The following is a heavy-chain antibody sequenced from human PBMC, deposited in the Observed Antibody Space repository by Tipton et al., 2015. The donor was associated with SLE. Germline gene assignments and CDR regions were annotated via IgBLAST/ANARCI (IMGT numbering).Heavy chain of an antibody. CDR2: IYYSGST. V-gene: IGHV4-39*07. J-gene: IGHJ4*02. CDR1: GGSISSSTYY. CDR3: ARDGRLAYFDS. Sequence: TLSLTCIVSGGSISSSTYYWGWIRQPPGKGLEWIGNIYYSGSTYYNPSLKSRVTRSVDTSKNQFSLKLSSVTAADTAVYYCARDGRLAYFDSWGQGTLVTVSS. D-gene: IGHD1-26*01.